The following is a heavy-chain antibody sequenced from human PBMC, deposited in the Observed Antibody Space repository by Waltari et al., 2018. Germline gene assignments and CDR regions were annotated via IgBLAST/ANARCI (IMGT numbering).Heavy chain of an antibody. CDR2: VDPEDGET. V-gene: IGHV1-69-2*01. CDR3: ATVGYYDSSGYDAEYFQH. Sequence: EVQLVQSGAEVKKPGATVNISCKVSGYTFTDYYMNRVQHAPGKGLEWMGLVDPEDGETIYAEKFQGRVTITADTSTDTAYMELSSLRSEDTAVYYCATVGYYDSSGYDAEYFQHWGQGTLVTVSS. J-gene: IGHJ1*01. CDR1: GYTFTDYY. D-gene: IGHD3-22*01.